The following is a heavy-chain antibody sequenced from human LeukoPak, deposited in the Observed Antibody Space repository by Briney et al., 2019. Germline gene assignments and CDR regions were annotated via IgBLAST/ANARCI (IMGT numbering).Heavy chain of an antibody. D-gene: IGHD3-10*01. CDR3: ARQISDYYYYYIDV. V-gene: IGHV4-39*01. CDR2: IYNTDST. CDR1: GGSINSTSYY. J-gene: IGHJ6*03. Sequence: SETMSLTCSVSGGSINSTSYYWGWIRQPPGKGLEWIGSIYNTDSTYYNPSLKSRVSISVDTSRNQCSLKLSSVTAADTAVYYCARQISDYYYYYIDVWGQGTTVTVSS.